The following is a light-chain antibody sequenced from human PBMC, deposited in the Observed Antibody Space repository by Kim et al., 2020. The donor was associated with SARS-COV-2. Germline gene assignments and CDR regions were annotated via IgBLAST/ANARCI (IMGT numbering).Light chain of an antibody. CDR2: AKN. V-gene: IGLV3-19*01. CDR3: YSRDSGMNYWV. CDR1: TLGSYS. Sequence: ALGQTVIIRCQGDTLGSYSASWYQKKPGQAPITVIYAKNNRPSGIPDRFSGSNSGNTASLTITGAQAEDEADYYCYSRDSGMNYWVFGGGTQLTVL. J-gene: IGLJ3*02.